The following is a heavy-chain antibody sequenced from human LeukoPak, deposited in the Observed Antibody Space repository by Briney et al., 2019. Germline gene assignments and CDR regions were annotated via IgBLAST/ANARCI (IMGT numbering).Heavy chain of an antibody. CDR3: TKGDDYSDLRPFDL. V-gene: IGHV3-23*01. CDR1: GFTFNNYA. Sequence: QSGGSLRLSWAASGFTFNNYAMRWARQAPGKGLGWVSFITVGGDDTSYADSVTGRFSMYTDNCKHILWIHISSQIAEDTAVYYCTKGDDYSDLRPFDLWGQGTMVTVSS. D-gene: IGHD4-11*01. J-gene: IGHJ3*01. CDR2: ITVGGDDT.